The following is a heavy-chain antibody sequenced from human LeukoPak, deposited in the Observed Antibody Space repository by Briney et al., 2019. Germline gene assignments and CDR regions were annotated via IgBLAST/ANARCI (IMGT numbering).Heavy chain of an antibody. V-gene: IGHV3-33*01. D-gene: IGHD2-15*01. CDR2: IWYDGSNK. CDR3: AREYCSGGSCYVSYGMDV. CDR1: GFPFSSYG. J-gene: IGHJ6*02. Sequence: GSLRLSFAASGFPFSSYGMHWVRQAPGKGLEWVAVIWYDGSNKYYADSVKGRFTISRDNSKNTLYLQMNSLRAEDTAVYYCAREYCSGGSCYVSYGMDVWGQGTTVTVSS.